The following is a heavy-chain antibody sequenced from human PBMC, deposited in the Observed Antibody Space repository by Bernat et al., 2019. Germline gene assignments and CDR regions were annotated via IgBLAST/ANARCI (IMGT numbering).Heavy chain of an antibody. J-gene: IGHJ4*02. Sequence: QVQLQESGPGLVKPSETLSLTCTVSGGSISSYYWSWIRQPPGKGLEWIGEIHHSGSTNYNPSLKSRVTISVDKSKNQFSLRLSSVTAADTAVYFCAKHDFYSFDSWGQGALVTVSS. CDR1: GGSISSYY. V-gene: IGHV4-59*08. CDR2: IHHSGST. CDR3: AKHDFYSFDS. D-gene: IGHD2-21*01.